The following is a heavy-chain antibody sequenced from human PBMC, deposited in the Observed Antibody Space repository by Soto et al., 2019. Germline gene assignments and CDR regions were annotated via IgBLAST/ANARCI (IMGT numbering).Heavy chain of an antibody. J-gene: IGHJ4*02. CDR2: ISYDGSNK. Sequence: GGSLRLSCAASGFTFSSYAMHWVRQAPGKGLEWVAVISYDGSNKYYADSVKGRFTISRDNSKNTLYLQMNSLRAEDTAVYYCARVEVPDSSGSQPPFDYWGQGTLVTVYS. CDR1: GFTFSSYA. CDR3: ARVEVPDSSGSQPPFDY. V-gene: IGHV3-30-3*01. D-gene: IGHD3-22*01.